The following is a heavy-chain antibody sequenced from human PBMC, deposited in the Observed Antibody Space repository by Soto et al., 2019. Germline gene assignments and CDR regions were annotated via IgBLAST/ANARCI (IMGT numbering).Heavy chain of an antibody. CDR3: AREAAAGTLDY. CDR1: GYTFTSYG. D-gene: IGHD6-13*01. J-gene: IGHJ4*02. V-gene: IGHV1-18*01. CDR2: ISAYNDNT. Sequence: QVQLVQSGAEVKKPGASVKVSCKASGYTFTSYGISWVRQAPGQGLEWMGWISAYNDNTNHAQKLQGRVTVTTDTSNSKAYMELRSLRSDDTAVYYSAREAAAGTLDYWGQGTLVTVSS.